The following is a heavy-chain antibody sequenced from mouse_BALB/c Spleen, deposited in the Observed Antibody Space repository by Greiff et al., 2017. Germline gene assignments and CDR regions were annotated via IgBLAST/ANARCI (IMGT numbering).Heavy chain of an antibody. CDR3: ARSAYWYFDV. CDR2: IDPANGNT. CDR1: GFNIKDTY. J-gene: IGHJ1*01. D-gene: IGHD6-1*01. V-gene: IGHV14-3*02. Sequence: EVKLVESGAELVKPGASVKLSCTASGFNIKDTYMHWVKQRPEQGLEWIGRIDPANGNTKYDPKFQGKATITADTSSNTAYLQLSSLTSEDTAVYYCARSAYWYFDVWGAGTTVTVSS.